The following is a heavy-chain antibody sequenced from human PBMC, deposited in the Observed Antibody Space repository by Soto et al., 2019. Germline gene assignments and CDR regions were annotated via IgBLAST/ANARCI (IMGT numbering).Heavy chain of an antibody. CDR1: GFTFSSYG. D-gene: IGHD5-12*01. CDR3: AKEYSGYHSWYFDL. V-gene: IGHV3-30*18. J-gene: IGHJ2*01. Sequence: ESGGGVVQPGRSLRLSCAASGFTFSSYGMHWVRQAPGKGLEWVAVISYDGSNKYYADSVKGRFTISRDNSKNTLYLQMNSLRAEDTAVYYCAKEYSGYHSWYFDLWGRGTLVTVSS. CDR2: ISYDGSNK.